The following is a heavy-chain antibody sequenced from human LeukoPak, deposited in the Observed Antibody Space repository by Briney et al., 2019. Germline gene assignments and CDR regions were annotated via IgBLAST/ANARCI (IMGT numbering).Heavy chain of an antibody. V-gene: IGHV3-23*01. J-gene: IGHJ5*02. CDR1: GFTFSSYA. CDR3: AKAGYGSGSYYSNWFDP. D-gene: IGHD3-10*01. CDR2: ISGSGGST. Sequence: PGGSLRLSCAASGFTFSSYAMSWVRQAPGKGLEWVSAISGSGGSTYYADSVKGRFTISRDNSKNTLYLQMNSLRAEDTAVYYCAKAGYGSGSYYSNWFDPWGQGTLVTVSS.